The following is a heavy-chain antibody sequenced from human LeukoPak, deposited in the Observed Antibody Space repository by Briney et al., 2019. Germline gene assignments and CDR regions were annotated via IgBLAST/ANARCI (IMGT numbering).Heavy chain of an antibody. D-gene: IGHD3-3*01. J-gene: IGHJ4*02. CDR1: GFTFSSYS. CDR2: ISYGGNNK. Sequence: SGGSLRLSCAASGFTFSSYSMHWVRQAPGKGLEWVTVISYGGNNKYYADSVKGRFTISRDNSKNTVYLQMNSLRAEDTAVYYCARVLRFLVWSEGFDYWGKETLVTVS. V-gene: IGHV3-30*04. CDR3: ARVLRFLVWSEGFDY.